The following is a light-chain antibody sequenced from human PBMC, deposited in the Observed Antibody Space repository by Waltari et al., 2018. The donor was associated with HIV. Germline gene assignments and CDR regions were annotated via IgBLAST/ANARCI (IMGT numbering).Light chain of an antibody. CDR2: GNN. CDR3: TSRDSSGHWF. Sequence: SSELAQDPAVSVALGQTGRSTCPGDSGVSYYSRWYQQKPEQAPLLVVYGNNNRPSGIHDRSSCYRCGTTSPVTTAGAQTEDEADYYCTSRDSSGHWFFGGGTKVTVL. V-gene: IGLV3-19*01. CDR1: SGVSYY. J-gene: IGLJ3*02.